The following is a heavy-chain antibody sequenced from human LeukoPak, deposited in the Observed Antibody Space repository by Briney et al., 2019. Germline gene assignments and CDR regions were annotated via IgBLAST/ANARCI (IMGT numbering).Heavy chain of an antibody. D-gene: IGHD3-22*01. CDR2: ISSSGGNT. V-gene: IGHV3-23*01. J-gene: IGHJ4*02. CDR3: AKTYYYDSSGYYSFPY. CDR1: GFTFSTYA. Sequence: GGSLRLSCAASGFTFSTYAMTWVRQPPGKGLEWVSSISSSGGNTYYADSMKGRFTISRDNSKNTLYLQLNSLRVEDMAVYYCAKTYYYDSSGYYSFPYWGQGTLVAVSS.